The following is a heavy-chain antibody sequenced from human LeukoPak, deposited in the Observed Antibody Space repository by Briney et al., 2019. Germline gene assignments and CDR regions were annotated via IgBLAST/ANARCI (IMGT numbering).Heavy chain of an antibody. V-gene: IGHV3-21*01. CDR2: ISSSGSYK. J-gene: IGHJ6*03. D-gene: IGHD5-18*01. Sequence: GGSLRLSCAASGFTFSSYSMNWVRQAPGKGLEWVSSISSSGSYKYYADSVKGRFTISRDNAKSSLYLQMNSLRAEDTAVYYCARDQKEYTYGFRSGYSDYYYMDVWGKGTTVTVSS. CDR1: GFTFSSYS. CDR3: ARDQKEYTYGFRSGYSDYYYMDV.